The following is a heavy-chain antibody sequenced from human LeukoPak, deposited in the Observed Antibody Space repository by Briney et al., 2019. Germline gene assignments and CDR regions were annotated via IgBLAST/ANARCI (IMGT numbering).Heavy chain of an antibody. V-gene: IGHV3-48*03. Sequence: GGSLRLSCAASGFTFSSYEMNWVRQAPGKGLEWVSYISGSGNTIYYADSVRGRFTISRDNAKNSLYLQMNSLRDEDTAVYYCARDLRCGGDCPGYWGQGTLVTVSS. CDR1: GFTFSSYE. CDR3: ARDLRCGGDCPGY. CDR2: ISGSGNTI. J-gene: IGHJ4*02. D-gene: IGHD2-21*02.